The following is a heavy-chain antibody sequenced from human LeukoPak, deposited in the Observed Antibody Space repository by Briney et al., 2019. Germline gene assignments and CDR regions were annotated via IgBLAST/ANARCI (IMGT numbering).Heavy chain of an antibody. Sequence: GGSLRLSCEGSGFTFSNYSMTWVRQAPEKGLEWVANIKPSGSEKHYADSVEGRFTISRDNAKNSLYLQMNSLRAEDTAVYYCARDLDTYVVLTAYDTFDIWGQGTMVTVSS. CDR3: ARDLDTYVVLTAYDTFDI. D-gene: IGHD2-21*02. CDR1: GFTFSNYS. CDR2: IKPSGSEK. J-gene: IGHJ3*02. V-gene: IGHV3-7*01.